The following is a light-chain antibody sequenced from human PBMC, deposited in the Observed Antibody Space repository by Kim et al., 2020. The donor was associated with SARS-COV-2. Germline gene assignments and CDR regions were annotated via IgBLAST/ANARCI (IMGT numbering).Light chain of an antibody. V-gene: IGKV3-15*01. CDR2: DAT. CDR3: QQSNDWPPLT. CDR1: QTINNK. Sequence: PGKRATLACRASQTINNKLVWYQQKPGQAPRVLIYDATTRATGVPARFIGSVSETDFTLTISSLQSEDFAVYYCQQSNDWPPLTFGQGTKVDIK. J-gene: IGKJ1*01.